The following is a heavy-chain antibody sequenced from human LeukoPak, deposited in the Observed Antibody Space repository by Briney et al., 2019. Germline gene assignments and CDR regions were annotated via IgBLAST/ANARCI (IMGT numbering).Heavy chain of an antibody. V-gene: IGHV5-10-1*01. CDR3: ARGGPATAYYYYYGMDV. Sequence: GESLRLSCQGSGYSFTSYWISWVRQMPGKGLEWMGRIDPSDSYTNYSPSFQGHVTISADKSISTAYLQWSSLKASDTAMYYCARGGPATAYYYYYGMDVWGKGTTVTVSS. CDR1: GYSFTSYW. D-gene: IGHD1-26*01. CDR2: IDPSDSYT. J-gene: IGHJ6*04.